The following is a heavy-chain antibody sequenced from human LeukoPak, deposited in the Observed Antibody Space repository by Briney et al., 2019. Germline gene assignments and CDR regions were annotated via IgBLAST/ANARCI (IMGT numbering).Heavy chain of an antibody. D-gene: IGHD2-8*02. Sequence: PSQTLSVICTVSGGYISRGGYYWSWIRQHPGKGLEWIGYIYYSGGTYYSQSLKSRVTVSVDTCKNEFFLRLNSVTAADTAVYYCARVHCTWTTGGGTFDIWGQGTMVTVSS. CDR1: GGYISRGGYY. CDR3: ARVHCTWTTGGGTFDI. V-gene: IGHV4-31*03. CDR2: IYYSGGT. J-gene: IGHJ3*02.